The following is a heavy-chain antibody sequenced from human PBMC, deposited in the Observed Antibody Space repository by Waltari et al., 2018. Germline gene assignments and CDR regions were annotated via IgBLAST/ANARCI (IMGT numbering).Heavy chain of an antibody. CDR1: GFSVSSNY. CDR2: LFSSGIT. J-gene: IGHJ4*02. Sequence: EVLLVESGGTLIQPGGSLRLSCVVSGFSVSSNYMSWVRQAPGKGRDWVSILFSSGITAYADSVKGRFTISRDNDENTLYLHMHSLRAGDTAVYYCASRRGDCGQGTLLTVSS. V-gene: IGHV3-53*01. D-gene: IGHD6-6*01. CDR3: ASRRGD.